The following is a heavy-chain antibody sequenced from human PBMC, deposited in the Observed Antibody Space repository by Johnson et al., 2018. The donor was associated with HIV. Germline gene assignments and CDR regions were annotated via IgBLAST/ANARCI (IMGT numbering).Heavy chain of an antibody. Sequence: VQLVESGGGVARPGGSLRLSCEASGFMFDEYDMTWVRHAPGKGLAWVSGINWNGGTPGSADSVKGRFTISRDNSKNTLHLQMNSLRAEDTAVYYCANVRSSWSGDAFDIWGQGTMVTVSS. D-gene: IGHD6-13*01. CDR1: GFMFDEYD. CDR3: ANVRSSWSGDAFDI. CDR2: INWNGGTP. V-gene: IGHV3-20*04. J-gene: IGHJ3*02.